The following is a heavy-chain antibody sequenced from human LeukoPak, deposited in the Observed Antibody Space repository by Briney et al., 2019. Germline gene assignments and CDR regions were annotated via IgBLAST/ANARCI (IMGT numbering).Heavy chain of an antibody. J-gene: IGHJ6*04. CDR3: ARVGDYCGGDCPYGMDV. V-gene: IGHV3-48*03. Sequence: PGGSLRLSCAASGFTFSSYEMKWVRQAPGKGLEWVSYISSSGSTIYYADSVKGRFTISRDNAKNSLYLQMNSLRAEDTAVYYCARVGDYCGGDCPYGMDVWGKGTTVTVSS. CDR2: ISSSGSTI. CDR1: GFTFSSYE. D-gene: IGHD2-21*02.